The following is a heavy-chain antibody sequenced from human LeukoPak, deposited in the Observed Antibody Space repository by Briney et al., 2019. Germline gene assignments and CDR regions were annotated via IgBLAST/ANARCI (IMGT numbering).Heavy chain of an antibody. CDR1: GGSISSSNW. J-gene: IGHJ4*02. Sequence: NPSETLSLTCAVSGGSISSSNWWSWVRQPPGKGLEWIGEIYHSGSTNYNPSLKSRVTISVDKSKNQFSLKLSSVTAADTAVYYCARGEAGTTTDFDYWGQGTLVTVSS. CDR2: IYHSGST. V-gene: IGHV4-4*02. D-gene: IGHD1-26*01. CDR3: ARGEAGTTTDFDY.